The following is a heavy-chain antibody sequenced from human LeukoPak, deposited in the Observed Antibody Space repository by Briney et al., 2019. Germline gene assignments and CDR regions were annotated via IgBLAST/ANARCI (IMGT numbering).Heavy chain of an antibody. CDR3: ARVGSPWELRLSLGY. V-gene: IGHV1-2*02. CDR2: INPNSGGT. CDR1: GYTFTGYY. Sequence: ASVKVSCKASGYTFTGYYMHWVRQAPGQGLEWMGWINPNSGGTNYAQKFQGRVTMTRDTSISTAYMELSRLRSDDTAVYYCARVGSPWELRLSLGYWGQGTLVTVSS. J-gene: IGHJ4*02. D-gene: IGHD1-26*01.